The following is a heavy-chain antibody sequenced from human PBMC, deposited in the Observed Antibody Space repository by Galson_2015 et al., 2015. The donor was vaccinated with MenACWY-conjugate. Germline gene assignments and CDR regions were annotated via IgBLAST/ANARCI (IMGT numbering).Heavy chain of an antibody. Sequence: TLSLTCTVSGGSISSGGYYWSWIRQHPGKGLEWIGYIYYSGSTYYNPSLKSRVTISVDTSKNQFSLKLSSVTAADTAVYYCARAFGEYGDYGRDAFDIWGQGTMVTVSS. CDR2: IYYSGST. V-gene: IGHV4-31*03. D-gene: IGHD4-17*01. CDR3: ARAFGEYGDYGRDAFDI. J-gene: IGHJ3*02. CDR1: GGSISSGGYY.